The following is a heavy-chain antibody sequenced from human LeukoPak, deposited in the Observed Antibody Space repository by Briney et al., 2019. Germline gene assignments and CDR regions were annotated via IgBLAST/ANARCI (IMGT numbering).Heavy chain of an antibody. CDR3: ARVDTAMVIDY. CDR2: IIPIFGTA. J-gene: IGHJ4*02. V-gene: IGHV1-69*05. CDR1: GGTFSSYA. D-gene: IGHD5-18*01. Sequence: GSSVKVSCKASGGTFSSYAISWVRQAPGQGLEWMGRIIPIFGTANYAQKFQGRVAITTDESTSTAYMELSSLRSEDTAVYYCARVDTAMVIDYWGQGTLVTVSS.